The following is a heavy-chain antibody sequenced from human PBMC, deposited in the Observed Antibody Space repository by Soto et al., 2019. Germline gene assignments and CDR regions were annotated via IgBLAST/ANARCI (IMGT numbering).Heavy chain of an antibody. V-gene: IGHV1-46*01. CDR1: GYIFTAYY. D-gene: IGHD2-15*01. J-gene: IGHJ1*01. CDR3: AREENCRGGTCYSEYFHH. Sequence: QVQLVQSGAEVKKPGASVKVSCKTSGYIFTAYYMHWVRQAPGQGLEWMGVVNPSGGSAHYAQSFEGRVTLTRDTSTSTFYMELSSLRSEDTAVYYCAREENCRGGTCYSEYFHHWGQGTLVTDSS. CDR2: VNPSGGSA.